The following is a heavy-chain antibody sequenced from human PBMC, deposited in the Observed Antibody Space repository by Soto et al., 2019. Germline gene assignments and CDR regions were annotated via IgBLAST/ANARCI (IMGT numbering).Heavy chain of an antibody. D-gene: IGHD6-13*01. CDR1: GGSFSSYT. CDR2: IIPILGIA. CDR3: ARDIPAAGTTLDY. Sequence: SVKVSCKASGGSFSSYTISWVRQAPGQGLEWMGRIIPILGIANYAQKFQGRVTITADKSTSTAYMELSSLRSEDTAVYYCARDIPAAGTTLDYWGQGTLVTVSS. J-gene: IGHJ4*02. V-gene: IGHV1-69*04.